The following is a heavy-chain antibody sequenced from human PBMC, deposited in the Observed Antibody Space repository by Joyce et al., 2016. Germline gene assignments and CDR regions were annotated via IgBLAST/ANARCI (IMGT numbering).Heavy chain of an antibody. V-gene: IGHV3-21*01. J-gene: IGHJ4*02. CDR3: ARSSYTNGIFDY. CDR2: LSSSSSYI. Sequence: PGGSLRLSCAASGFTFSSYSMSWVRQAPGKGLEWVSSLSSSSSYIKYTDSVKGRFTISRDNAKNSLYLQMNSLRVEDTAVYYCARSSYTNGIFDYWGQGTLVTVSS. CDR1: GFTFSSYS. D-gene: IGHD2-8*01.